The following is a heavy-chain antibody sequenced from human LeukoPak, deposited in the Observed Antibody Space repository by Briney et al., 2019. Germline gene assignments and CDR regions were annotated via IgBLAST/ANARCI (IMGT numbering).Heavy chain of an antibody. CDR3: TRHIAAAGPDY. D-gene: IGHD6-13*01. J-gene: IGHJ4*02. CDR2: IYAGDSGT. Sequence: KPGESLKISCRGSGYSFTSHWIGWVRQMPGKGLEWMAIIYAGDSGTRISPSFQGQVTISADKSINTAYLQWSSLKASDTAIYYCTRHIAAAGPDYWGQGTLVTVSS. V-gene: IGHV5-51*01. CDR1: GYSFTSHW.